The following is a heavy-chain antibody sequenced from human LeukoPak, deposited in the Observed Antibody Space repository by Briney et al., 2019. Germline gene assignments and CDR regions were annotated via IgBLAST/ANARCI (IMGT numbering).Heavy chain of an antibody. CDR1: GGSISSYY. V-gene: IGHV4-59*01. J-gene: IGHJ4*02. CDR3: ARDLLSTAGYFDY. CDR2: IYYSGST. D-gene: IGHD6-19*01. Sequence: SQTLSLTCTVSGGSISSYYWSWNRQPPGKGLEWIGYIYYSGSTNYNPSLKSRVTISVDTSKNQFSLNLSSVTAADTAVYYCARDLLSTAGYFDYWGQGTLVTVSS.